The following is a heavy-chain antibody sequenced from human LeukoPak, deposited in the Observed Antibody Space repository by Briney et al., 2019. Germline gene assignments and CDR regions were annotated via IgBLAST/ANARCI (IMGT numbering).Heavy chain of an antibody. J-gene: IGHJ4*02. V-gene: IGHV1-69*04. D-gene: IGHD5-12*01. CDR2: IIPILGIA. CDR3: ARIGYSGYDLDSPVDY. Sequence: SVKVSCKASGGTFSSYAISWVRQAPGQGLEWMGRIIPILGIANYAQKFQGRVTITADKSTSTAYMELSSLRSEYTAVYYCARIGYSGYDLDSPVDYWGQGTLVTVSS. CDR1: GGTFSSYA.